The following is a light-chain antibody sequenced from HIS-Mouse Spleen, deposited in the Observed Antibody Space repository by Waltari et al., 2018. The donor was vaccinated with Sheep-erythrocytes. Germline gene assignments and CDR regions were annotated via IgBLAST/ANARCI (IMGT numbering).Light chain of an antibody. CDR3: QQYYSTLT. V-gene: IGKV4-1*01. J-gene: IGKJ4*01. CDR2: WAS. CDR1: QSVLYSSNNQNY. Sequence: DIVMTQSPDSLALSLGERATINCKSSQSVLYSSNNQNYLAWYQQKPGQPPKLLIYWASTREHGVPDRFRGSGSGTDFTLTISSMQAEDVAVYYCQQYYSTLTFGGGTKVEIK.